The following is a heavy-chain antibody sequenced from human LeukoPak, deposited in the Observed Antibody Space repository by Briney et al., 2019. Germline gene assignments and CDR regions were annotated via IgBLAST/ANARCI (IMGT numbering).Heavy chain of an antibody. J-gene: IGHJ4*02. CDR3: ANVVGGY. Sequence: GGSLRLSCAASGFTFSNYGMHWVRQAPGKGLEWVAVIWYDGINKYFADSVKGRFTISRDNSENTLYLQMNSLRAEDTAVYYCANVVGGYWGQGALVTVSS. CDR2: IWYDGINK. CDR1: GFTFSNYG. D-gene: IGHD2-21*01. V-gene: IGHV3-33*06.